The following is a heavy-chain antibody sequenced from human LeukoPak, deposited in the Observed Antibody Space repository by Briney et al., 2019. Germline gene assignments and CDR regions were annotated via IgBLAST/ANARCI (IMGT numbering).Heavy chain of an antibody. V-gene: IGHV4-59*01. D-gene: IGHD3-10*01. CDR1: GGSISSYY. J-gene: IGHJ4*02. CDR3: ARESPTGNFDY. Sequence: SETLSLTCTVSGGSISSYYWSWIRQPPGKGLEWIGYIYYSGSTNYNPSLKSRVTISVDTSKNQFSLKLSSVTAADTAVYYCARESPTGNFDYWGQGTLVTVSS. CDR2: IYYSGST.